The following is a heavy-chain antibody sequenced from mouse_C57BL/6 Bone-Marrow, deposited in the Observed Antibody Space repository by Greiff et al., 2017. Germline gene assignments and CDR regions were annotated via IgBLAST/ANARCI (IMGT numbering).Heavy chain of an antibody. Sequence: QVQLQQPGAELVRPGSSVKLSCKASGYTFTSYWMDWVKQRPGQGLEWIGNIYPSDSETHYNQKFKDKAPLTVDKSSSTAYMQLSSLTSDDSAVYYCARSWVWGCAYWGQGTLVTVSA. V-gene: IGHV1-61*01. J-gene: IGHJ3*01. CDR1: GYTFTSYW. CDR2: IYPSDSET. CDR3: ARSWVWGCAY.